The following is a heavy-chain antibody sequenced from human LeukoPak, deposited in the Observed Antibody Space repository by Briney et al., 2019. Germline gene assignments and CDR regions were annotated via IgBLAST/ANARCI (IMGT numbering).Heavy chain of an antibody. V-gene: IGHV1-69*04. D-gene: IGHD3-22*01. CDR2: IIPILGIA. J-gene: IGHJ4*02. CDR1: GGTFSSYA. CDR3: ARGGDSDYYDSSGYHQ. Sequence: GSSVKVSCKASGGTFSSYAISWVRQAPGQGLEWMGRIIPILGIANYAQKFQGRVTITADKSTSTAYMELSSLRSEDTAVYYCARGGDSDYYDSSGYHQWGQGTLVTVSS.